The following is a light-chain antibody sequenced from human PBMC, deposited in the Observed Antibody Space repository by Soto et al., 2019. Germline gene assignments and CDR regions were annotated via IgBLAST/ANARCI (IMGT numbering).Light chain of an antibody. CDR2: AAS. Sequence: DIQITQSPSSLSASVGDRVTITCRASQSISSYLNWYQQKPGKAPKPLIYAASSLQSGVPSRFSGSGSGTDFTLTISSLQPEDFANYYCQQSYSTPLTLGGGTKVDIK. CDR3: QQSYSTPLT. V-gene: IGKV1-39*01. CDR1: QSISSY. J-gene: IGKJ4*01.